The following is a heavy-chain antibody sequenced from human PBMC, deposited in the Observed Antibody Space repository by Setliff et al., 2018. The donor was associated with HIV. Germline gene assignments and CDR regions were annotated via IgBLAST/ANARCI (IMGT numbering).Heavy chain of an antibody. V-gene: IGHV4-61*09. D-gene: IGHD5-18*01. J-gene: IGHJ3*02. CDR3: AGRGRTALDAFDI. CDR1: GGSIGSGSYY. CDR2: IYIGGSP. Sequence: PSETLSLTCTVSGGSIGSGSYYWNWIRQPAGKGLEWIGHIYIGGSPKYNPSLESRVTISVDTSKNQLSLRLRSVTAADTAVHWCAGRGRTALDAFDIWGQGTVVTVSS.